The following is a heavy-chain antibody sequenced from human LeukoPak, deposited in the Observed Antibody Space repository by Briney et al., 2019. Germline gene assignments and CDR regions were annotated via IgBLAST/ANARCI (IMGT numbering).Heavy chain of an antibody. CDR1: GGSISSSSYY. V-gene: IGHV4-39*01. J-gene: IGHJ4*02. CDR2: IYYSGST. CDR3: ASRYLAAADL. D-gene: IGHD6-25*01. Sequence: SETLFLTCTVSGGSISSSSYYWGWIRQPPGKGLEWIGSIYYSGSTYYNPSLKSRVTISVDTSKNQFPLKLSSATAADTAVYYCASRYLAAADLGDRGTRVTVSS.